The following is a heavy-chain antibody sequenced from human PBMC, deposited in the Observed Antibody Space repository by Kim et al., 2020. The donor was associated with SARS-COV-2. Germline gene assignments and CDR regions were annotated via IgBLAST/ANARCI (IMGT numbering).Heavy chain of an antibody. CDR3: AENMVASPRPLEVDY. Sequence: ADSAKGRFTTSRDSAKNSLYLQMNSLTTEDTGLYYCAENMVASPRPLEVDYWGPGTRVTVSS. V-gene: IGHV3-9*01. J-gene: IGHJ4*02. D-gene: IGHD5-12*01.